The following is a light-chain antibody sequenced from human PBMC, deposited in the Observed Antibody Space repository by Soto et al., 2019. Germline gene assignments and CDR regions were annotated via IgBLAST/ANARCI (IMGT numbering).Light chain of an antibody. CDR2: YDR. CDR1: NIGSKD. J-gene: IGLJ2*01. V-gene: IGLV3-21*04. Sequence: SYELTQPPSVSVAPEKTARITCGGNNIGSKDVHWYQQKPGQAPVLVISYDRDRPSGIPERFSGSNSGNTATLTISRVEAGDEADYYCQVWDSNRDVRVFGGGTKLTVL. CDR3: QVWDSNRDVRV.